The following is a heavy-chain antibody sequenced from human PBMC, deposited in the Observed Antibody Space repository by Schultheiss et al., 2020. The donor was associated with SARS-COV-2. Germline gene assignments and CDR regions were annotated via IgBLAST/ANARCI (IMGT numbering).Heavy chain of an antibody. D-gene: IGHD6-19*01. J-gene: IGHJ3*02. CDR3: ARDGSSGWFYAFDI. CDR2: IIPILGIP. Sequence: PVKVSCKTSGYTFTSYGISWVRQAPGQGLEWMGGIIPILGIPNYAQKFQGRVTITRDTSASTAYMELSSLRSEDTAVYYCARDGSSGWFYAFDIWGQGTMVTVSS. CDR1: GYTFTSYG. V-gene: IGHV1-69*10.